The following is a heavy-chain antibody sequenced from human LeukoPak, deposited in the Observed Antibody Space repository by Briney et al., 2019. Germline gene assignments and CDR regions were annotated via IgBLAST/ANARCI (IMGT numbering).Heavy chain of an antibody. V-gene: IGHV3-23*01. CDR2: ISGSGGST. J-gene: IGHJ4*02. CDR3: ATYSSGYYYFDY. CDR1: NGSISSYY. Sequence: PSETLSLTCTVSNGSISSYYWTWVRQAPGKGLEWVSAISGSGGSTYYADSVKGRFTISRDNSKNTLYLQMNSLRAEDTAVYYCATYSSGYYYFDYWGQGTLVTVSS. D-gene: IGHD3-22*01.